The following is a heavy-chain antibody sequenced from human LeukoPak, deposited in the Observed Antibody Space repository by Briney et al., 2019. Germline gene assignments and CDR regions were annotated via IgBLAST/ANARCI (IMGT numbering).Heavy chain of an antibody. CDR2: IYTSGST. Sequence: SQTLSLTCTVSGGSISSGSYYWSWIRQPAGKGLEWIGRIYTSGSTNYNPSLKSRVTISVDTSKNQFSLKLSSVTAADTAVYYCARDRKVRGVFDYWGQGTLVTVSS. D-gene: IGHD3-10*01. CDR3: ARDRKVRGVFDY. V-gene: IGHV4-61*02. J-gene: IGHJ4*02. CDR1: GGSISSGSYY.